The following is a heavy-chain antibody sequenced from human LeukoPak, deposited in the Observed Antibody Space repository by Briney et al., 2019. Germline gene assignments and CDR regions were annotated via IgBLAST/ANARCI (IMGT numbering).Heavy chain of an antibody. J-gene: IGHJ5*02. CDR1: GGSISSYH. V-gene: IGHV4-59*01. D-gene: IGHD3-9*01. CDR2: IYYSGST. Sequence: PSETLSLTCTVSGGSISSYHWSWIRQPPGKGLECIGYIYYSGSTHYNPSLKSRVTISVDTSKNQFSLKLSSVTAADTAVYYCASHSGDILTGYYLNWFDPWGQGTLVTVSS. CDR3: ASHSGDILTGYYLNWFDP.